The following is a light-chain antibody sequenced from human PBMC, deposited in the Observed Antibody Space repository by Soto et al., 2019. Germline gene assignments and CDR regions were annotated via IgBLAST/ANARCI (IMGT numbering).Light chain of an antibody. V-gene: IGKV3-11*01. CDR3: QLRSNRPRFT. J-gene: IGKJ3*01. CDR2: DVS. CDR1: QSVDNY. Sequence: EIVLTQSPATLSLSPGERATLSCRASQSVDNYLAWYQQKPGQAPRLLIYDVSNRATGTPARFSGSGSGTDFTLSISSLEPEDFAVYYCQLRSNRPRFTFGPGTKVDI.